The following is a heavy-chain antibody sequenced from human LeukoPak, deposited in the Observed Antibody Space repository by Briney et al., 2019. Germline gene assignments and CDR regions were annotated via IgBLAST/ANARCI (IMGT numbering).Heavy chain of an antibody. CDR3: ATLVPAANVGGY. CDR2: IYYSGST. J-gene: IGHJ4*02. CDR1: GGSISSSSYY. D-gene: IGHD2-2*01. V-gene: IGHV4-39*01. Sequence: SETLSLTRTVSGGSISSSSYYWGWIRQPPGKGLEWIGSIYYSGSTYYNPSLKSRVTISVDTSKNQSSLKLSSVTAADTAVYYCATLVPAANVGGYWGQGTLVTVSS.